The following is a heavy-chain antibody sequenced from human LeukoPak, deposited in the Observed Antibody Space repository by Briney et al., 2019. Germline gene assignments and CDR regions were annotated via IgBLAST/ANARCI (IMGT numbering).Heavy chain of an antibody. J-gene: IGHJ3*02. V-gene: IGHV1-69*13. Sequence: SVKVSCKASGGTFSSYAISWVRQAPGQGLEWMGGIIPIFGTANYAQKFQGRVTITADESTSTAYMELSSLRSEDTAVYHCASRDQSYAFDIWGQGTMVTVSS. D-gene: IGHD5-24*01. CDR3: ASRDQSYAFDI. CDR1: GGTFSSYA. CDR2: IIPIFGTA.